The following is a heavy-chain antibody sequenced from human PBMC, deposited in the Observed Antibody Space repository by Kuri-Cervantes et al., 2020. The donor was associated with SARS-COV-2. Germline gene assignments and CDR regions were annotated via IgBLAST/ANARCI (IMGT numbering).Heavy chain of an antibody. Sequence: ETLSLTCAASGFTFSSYWMHWVRQAPGKGLVWVSRINSDGSSTSYADSVKGRFTISRDNAKNSLYLQMNSLRAEDTAVYYCAREEVVVVPAAIWGRLYYYYYGMDVWGQGTTVTVSS. CDR2: INSDGSST. V-gene: IGHV3-74*01. CDR3: AREEVVVVPAAIWGRLYYYYYGMDV. J-gene: IGHJ6*02. CDR1: GFTFSSYW. D-gene: IGHD2-2*02.